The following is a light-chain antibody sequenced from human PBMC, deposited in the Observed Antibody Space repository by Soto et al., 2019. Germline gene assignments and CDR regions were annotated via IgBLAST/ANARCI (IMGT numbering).Light chain of an antibody. CDR3: QQYGSSPPIT. Sequence: EVGMTQSASTLSVSPGERATLSCRASQSVSSNLAWYQQKPGQAPRLLIFGASTRATGIPARFSGSGSGTDFTLTISRLEPEDFAVYYCQQYGSSPPITFGQGTRLEIK. V-gene: IGKV3-15*01. CDR1: QSVSSN. CDR2: GAS. J-gene: IGKJ5*01.